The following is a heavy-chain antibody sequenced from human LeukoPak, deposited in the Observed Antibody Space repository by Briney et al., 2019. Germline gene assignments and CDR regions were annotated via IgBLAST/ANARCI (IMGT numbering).Heavy chain of an antibody. Sequence: PGGSLRLSCAASGFTFSDYYMSWIRQAPGKGLEWVSVIYSGGSTYYADSVKGRFTISRDNSKNTLYLQMNSLRAEDTAVYYCARVMGDYPVEYFDYWGQGTLVTVSS. CDR1: GFTFSDYY. CDR3: ARVMGDYPVEYFDY. D-gene: IGHD4-17*01. V-gene: IGHV3-66*01. CDR2: IYSGGST. J-gene: IGHJ4*02.